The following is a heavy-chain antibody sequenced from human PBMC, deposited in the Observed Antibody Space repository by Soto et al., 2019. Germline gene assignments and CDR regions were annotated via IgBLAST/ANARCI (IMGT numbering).Heavy chain of an antibody. CDR3: ARAAIRGNQFPGRPATSQRLDY. CDR1: GETFSGYY. D-gene: IGHD2-2*01. CDR2: ISPSGST. J-gene: IGHJ4*02. Sequence: SETLSLTCAVYGETFSGYYWTWIRQAPGEGLEWIGEISPSGSTNYNPSLKSRLTMSADTSKNQFSLKLTSVTAADTSIYYCARAAIRGNQFPGRPATSQRLDYWAQGFLVTVSS. V-gene: IGHV4-34*01.